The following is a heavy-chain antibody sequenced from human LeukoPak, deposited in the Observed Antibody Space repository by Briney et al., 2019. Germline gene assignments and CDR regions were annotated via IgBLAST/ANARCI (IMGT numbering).Heavy chain of an antibody. J-gene: IGHJ6*02. CDR3: ARGGRVSSYYYGMDV. CDR2: ISNNGGYT. Sequence: ETLSLTCAVYGGSFSGYYWSWVRQAPGKGLEWVSAISNNGGYTYYADSVQGRFTISRDNSKSTLCLQMNSLRAEDTAVYYCARGGRVSSYYYGMDVWGQGTTVTVSS. V-gene: IGHV3-23*01. CDR1: GGSFSGYY.